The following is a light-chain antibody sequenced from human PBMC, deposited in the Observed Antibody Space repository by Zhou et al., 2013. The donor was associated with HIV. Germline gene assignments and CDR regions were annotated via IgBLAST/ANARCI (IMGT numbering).Light chain of an antibody. V-gene: IGKV3-20*01. J-gene: IGKJ4*01. CDR2: GAS. CDR3: QQYGSSPPLT. CDR1: ETGRYNS. Sequence: EIALTQSPDTLSLSPGERVVLSCRASETGRYNSLAWYQQRSGQAPRLLIYGASSRATGIPDRFTGSGFGADFSLTISRLEPEDFAVYYCQQYGSSPPLTFGGGTKVEIK.